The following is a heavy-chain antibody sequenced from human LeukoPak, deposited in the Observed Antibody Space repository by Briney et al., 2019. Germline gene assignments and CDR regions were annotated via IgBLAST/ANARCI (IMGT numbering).Heavy chain of an antibody. J-gene: IGHJ6*04. CDR1: GYSFASYW. Sequence: GESLKISCKGSGYSFASYWISWVRQMPGKGLEWMGRIDPSDSYTNYSPSFQGHVTISADKSISTAYLQWSSLKASDTAMYYCARQSGESSSWHYYYYGMDVWGKGTTVTVSS. CDR3: ARQSGESSSWHYYYYGMDV. CDR2: IDPSDSYT. D-gene: IGHD6-13*01. V-gene: IGHV5-10-1*01.